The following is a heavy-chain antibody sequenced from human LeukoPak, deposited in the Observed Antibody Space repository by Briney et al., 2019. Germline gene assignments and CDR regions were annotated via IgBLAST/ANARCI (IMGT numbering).Heavy chain of an antibody. D-gene: IGHD3-22*01. V-gene: IGHV3-21*01. CDR2: ISTSSSYK. J-gene: IGHJ2*01. CDR3: ARDGYNDSRGYAYWYFDL. CDR1: GFTFSSYH. Sequence: PGGSLRRYCAAAGFTFSSYHIKWVSQAPGKGLEWVSSISTSSSYKYYVDSVKGRFTISRDNAKNSLYLQMNSLRAEDTAVYYCARDGYNDSRGYAYWYFDLWGRGTLVTVSS.